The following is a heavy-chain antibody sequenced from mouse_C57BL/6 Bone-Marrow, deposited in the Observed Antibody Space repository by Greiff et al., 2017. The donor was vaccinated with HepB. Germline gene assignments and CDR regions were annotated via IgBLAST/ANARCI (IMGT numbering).Heavy chain of an antibody. CDR3: ARRTGRAMDY. V-gene: IGHV1-63*01. Sequence: VQRVESGAELVRPGTSVKMSCKASGYTFTNYWIGWAKQRPGHGLEWIGDIYPGGGYTNYNEKFKGKATLTADKSSSTAYMQFSSLTSEDSAIYYCARRTGRAMDYWGQGTSVTVSS. CDR2: IYPGGGYT. J-gene: IGHJ4*01. CDR1: GYTFTNYW.